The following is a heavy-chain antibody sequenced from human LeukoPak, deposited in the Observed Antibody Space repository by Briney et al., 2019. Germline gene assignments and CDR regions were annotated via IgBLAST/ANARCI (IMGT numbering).Heavy chain of an antibody. CDR1: GYSISSGYY. CDR3: ARRLEYSSGWYGNDAFDI. Sequence: SETLSLACAVSGYSISSGYYWGWIRQPPGKGLEWIGSIYHSGSTYYNPSLKSRVTISVDTSKNQFSLKLSSVTAADTAVYYCARRLEYSSGWYGNDAFDIWGQGTMVTVSS. J-gene: IGHJ3*02. D-gene: IGHD6-19*01. V-gene: IGHV4-38-2*01. CDR2: IYHSGST.